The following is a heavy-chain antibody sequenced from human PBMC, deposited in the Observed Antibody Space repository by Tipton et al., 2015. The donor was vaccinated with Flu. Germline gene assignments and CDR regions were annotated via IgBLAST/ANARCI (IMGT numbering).Heavy chain of an antibody. CDR1: GYTFTSYD. CDR2: MNPNSGNT. Sequence: QVQLVQSGAEVKKPGASVKVSCKASGYTFTSYDINWVRQATGQGLEWMGWMNPNSGNTGCAQKFQGRVTMTRNTSISTAYMELGSLRSEDTAVYYCARLTTYYDYVWGSYRSYYYYGMDVWGQGTTVTVSS. V-gene: IGHV1-8*01. J-gene: IGHJ6*02. CDR3: ARLTTYYDYVWGSYRSYYYYGMDV. D-gene: IGHD3-16*02.